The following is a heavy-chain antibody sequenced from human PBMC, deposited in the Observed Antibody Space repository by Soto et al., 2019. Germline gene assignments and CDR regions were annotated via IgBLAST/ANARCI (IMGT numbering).Heavy chain of an antibody. J-gene: IGHJ4*02. CDR1: GFNFSSYA. Sequence: EVQLLESGGGLVQPGGSLRLSCAASGFNFSSYAMSWVRQAPGKGLEWVSAISGSGGSTYYADSVKGRFTISRDNSKNTLYVQVNSVRAGDTAVYYCARRIYWNWNGEDYWGQGTLVTVSS. CDR3: ARRIYWNWNGEDY. V-gene: IGHV3-23*01. D-gene: IGHD1-7*01. CDR2: ISGSGGST.